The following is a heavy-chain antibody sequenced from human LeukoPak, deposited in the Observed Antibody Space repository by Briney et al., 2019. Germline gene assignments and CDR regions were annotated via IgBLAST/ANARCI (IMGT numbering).Heavy chain of an antibody. D-gene: IGHD2-15*01. CDR1: GFTFSSYA. CDR2: ISGSGVST. Sequence: GGSLRLSCAASGFTFSSYARGWVRQAPGKGLEWVSAISGSGVSTFYADSVKGRFTIFRDNSKNTLYLQMNSLRAEDTAVYYCAGGRLNWYFDLWGRGTLVTVSS. J-gene: IGHJ2*01. V-gene: IGHV3-23*01. CDR3: AGGRLNWYFDL.